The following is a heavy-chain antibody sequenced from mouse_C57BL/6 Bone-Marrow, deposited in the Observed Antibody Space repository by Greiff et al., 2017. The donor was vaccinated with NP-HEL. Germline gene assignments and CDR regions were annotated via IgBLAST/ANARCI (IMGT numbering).Heavy chain of an antibody. Sequence: VQLQQSGPELVKPGASVKMSCKASGYTFTDYNMHWVKQSHGKSLEWIGYINPNNGGTSYNQKFKGKATLTVNKSSSTAYMELRSLTSEDSAVYYCARKVYYDYDGGAWFAYWGQGTLVTVSA. CDR2: INPNNGGT. J-gene: IGHJ3*01. D-gene: IGHD2-4*01. CDR1: GYTFTDYN. CDR3: ARKVYYDYDGGAWFAY. V-gene: IGHV1-22*01.